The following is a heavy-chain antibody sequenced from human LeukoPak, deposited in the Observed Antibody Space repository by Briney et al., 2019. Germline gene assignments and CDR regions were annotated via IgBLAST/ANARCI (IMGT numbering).Heavy chain of an antibody. CDR1: GSTFSDYH. CDR3: ARGEYSNGYPYRLDS. CDR2: INPKSGDA. Sequence: GASVKVSCKASGSTFSDYHINWVRQASGQGPEWIGWINPKSGDASYNQAFQGRVTMTRDTSISTAYMELNRLRPDDTAMYYCARGEYSNGYPYRLDSWGQGTLVTVSS. J-gene: IGHJ4*02. V-gene: IGHV1-2*02. D-gene: IGHD3-16*01.